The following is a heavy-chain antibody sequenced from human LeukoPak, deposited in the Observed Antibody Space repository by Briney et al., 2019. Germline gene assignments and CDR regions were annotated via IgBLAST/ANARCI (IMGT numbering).Heavy chain of an antibody. D-gene: IGHD2-15*01. Sequence: GGSLRLSCAASGFSFSTYVMTWIRQAPGKGLEWVSSIHGGGSTTFYTDSVRGRFTISRDNSKNKVYLQMNGLRAEDTGIYYCVKESGAKGDYWGQGTLVTVSS. J-gene: IGHJ4*02. CDR3: VKESGAKGDY. CDR2: IHGGGSTT. CDR1: GFSFSTYV. V-gene: IGHV3-23*01.